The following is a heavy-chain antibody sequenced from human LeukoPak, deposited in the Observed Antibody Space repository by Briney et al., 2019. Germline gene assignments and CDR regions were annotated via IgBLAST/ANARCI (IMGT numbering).Heavy chain of an antibody. D-gene: IGHD6-6*01. CDR2: IYYSGST. V-gene: IGHV4-59*08. Sequence: PSETLSLTCTVSGGSISSYYWSWIRQPPGKGLEWIGYIYYSGSTNYNPSLKSRVTISVDTSKNQFSLKLSSVTAADTDVYYCARPNVPYSSSSYAFDIWGQGTMVTVSS. J-gene: IGHJ3*02. CDR3: ARPNVPYSSSSYAFDI. CDR1: GGSISSYY.